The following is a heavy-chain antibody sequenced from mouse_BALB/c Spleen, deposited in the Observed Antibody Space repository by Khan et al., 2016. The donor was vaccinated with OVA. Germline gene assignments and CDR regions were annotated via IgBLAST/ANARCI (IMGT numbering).Heavy chain of an antibody. CDR3: VNHGSSSAWFTY. J-gene: IGHJ3*01. Sequence: QIQLVQSGAELAKPGASVKMSCKASGYTFTSYWMHWVKQRPGQGLEWIGYINPTTDYTEYNQIFKDKATLTADKSSSTAYMQLSSLTSEDSAVYYCVNHGSSSAWFTYWGQGTLATVSA. CDR1: GYTFTSYW. V-gene: IGHV1-7*01. CDR2: INPTTDYT. D-gene: IGHD1-1*01.